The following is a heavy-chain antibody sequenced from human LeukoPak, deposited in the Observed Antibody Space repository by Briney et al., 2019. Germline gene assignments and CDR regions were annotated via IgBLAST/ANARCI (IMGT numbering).Heavy chain of an antibody. CDR3: AKAKMWELRSKTFDY. J-gene: IGHJ4*02. D-gene: IGHD1-26*01. Sequence: GGSLRLSCAASGFTFSSYAMSWVRQAPGKGLEWVSAISGSGGSTYYADSVKGRFTISRDNSKNTLYLQMNSLRAEDTAVYYCAKAKMWELRSKTFDYWGQGTLVTVSS. CDR2: ISGSGGST. V-gene: IGHV3-23*01. CDR1: GFTFSSYA.